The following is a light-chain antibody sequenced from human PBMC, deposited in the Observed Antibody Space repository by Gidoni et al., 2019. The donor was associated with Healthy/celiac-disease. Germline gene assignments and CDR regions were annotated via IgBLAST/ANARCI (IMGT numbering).Light chain of an antibody. J-gene: IGKJ4*01. CDR3: QQSYSTPLT. CDR2: AAS. V-gene: IGKV1-39*01. Sequence: DITMTRSPSSLSASVGDRVTITCRASQSISSYLNWYQQKPGKAPKLLIYAASSLQSGVPSRFSGSGSGTDFTLTISSLQPEDFATYYCQQSYSTPLTFGGGTKVEIK. CDR1: QSISSY.